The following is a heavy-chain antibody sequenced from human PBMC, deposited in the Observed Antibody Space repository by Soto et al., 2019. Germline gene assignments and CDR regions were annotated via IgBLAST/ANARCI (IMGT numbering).Heavy chain of an antibody. CDR3: ARAPIDDILTGCDY. CDR2: ISYDGSNK. Sequence: QVQLVESGGGVVQPGRSLGLSCAASGFTFSSYAMHWVRQAPGKGLEWVAVISYDGSNKYYADSVKGQFTISRDNSKNTLFLQMNSMRAEDTAVYYCARAPIDDILTGCDYWGQETLVTVSS. V-gene: IGHV3-30-3*01. CDR1: GFTFSSYA. J-gene: IGHJ4*02. D-gene: IGHD3-9*01.